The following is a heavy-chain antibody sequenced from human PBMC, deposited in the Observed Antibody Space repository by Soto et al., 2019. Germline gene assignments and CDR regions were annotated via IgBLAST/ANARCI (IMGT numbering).Heavy chain of an antibody. CDR2: IDSSGGT. J-gene: IGHJ6*02. CDR3: VRQGFGRIHGLVDG. D-gene: IGHD3-10*01. CDR1: DDSSSSYK. V-gene: IGHV4-59*08. Sequence: QVQLQESGPGLVKPSETLSLTCTVSDDSSSSYKWSWIRQPPGRRLEWIGYIDSSGGTSYNPSLQSRVTISVDTSTKQFSLKPSSVTAADTAVYYCVRQGFGRIHGLVDGLGQGTTVTVPS.